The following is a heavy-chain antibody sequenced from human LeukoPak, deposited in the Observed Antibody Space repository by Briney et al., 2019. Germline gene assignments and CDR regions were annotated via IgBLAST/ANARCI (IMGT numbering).Heavy chain of an antibody. CDR2: INPSGGST. CDR3: ARASASEGMDV. CDR1: GYTLTSYY. V-gene: IGHV1-46*01. Sequence: ASVKVSCKASGYTLTSYYMHWVRQAPGQGLEWMGIINPSGGSTSYAQKFRGRVTMTRDTSTSTVYMELSSLRSEDTAVYYCARASASEGMDVWGQGTTVTVSS. J-gene: IGHJ6*02.